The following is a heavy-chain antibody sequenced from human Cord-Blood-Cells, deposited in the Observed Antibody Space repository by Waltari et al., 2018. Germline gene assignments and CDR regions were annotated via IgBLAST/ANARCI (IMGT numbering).Heavy chain of an antibody. CDR1: GGSFRGYY. D-gene: IGHD1-7*01. CDR2: INHSGST. V-gene: IGHV4-34*01. CDR3: ASLKNYNWFDP. Sequence: QVQLQQWGAGLLKPSEPLSLTCAVYGGSFRGYYWSWIRQPPGKGLEWIGEINHSGSTNYNPSLKSRVTISVDTSKNQFSLKLSSVTAADTAVYYCASLKNYNWFDPGAREPWSPSPQ. J-gene: IGHJ5*02.